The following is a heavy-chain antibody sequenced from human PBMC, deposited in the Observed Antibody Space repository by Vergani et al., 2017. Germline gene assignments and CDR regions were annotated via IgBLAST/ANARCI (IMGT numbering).Heavy chain of an antibody. V-gene: IGHV3-23*01. CDR2: ISGSGGST. J-gene: IGHJ5*01. D-gene: IGHD3-16*01. CDR1: GFTFSAYA. Sequence: EVQLLESGGGLVQPGGSLRLSCAASGFTFSAYAMNWVRQAPGKGLEWVSVISGSGGSTYYADSVKGRFTISRDNSKNTLFLQMNSLRADDTAIYFCAKVLDYEYVWGTYSDSWGQGTLVTVSS. CDR3: AKVLDYEYVWGTYSDS.